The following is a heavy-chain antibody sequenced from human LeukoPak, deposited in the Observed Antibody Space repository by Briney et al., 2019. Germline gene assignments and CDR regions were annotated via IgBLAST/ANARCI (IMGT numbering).Heavy chain of an antibody. CDR1: GGSISSYY. Sequence: SETLSLTCTVSGGSISSYYWSWIRQPPGKGLEWIGYIFYSGNTNYNPSLKSRVTISVDTSKNQFSLKLSSVTAADTAVYYCARQGAGFCTNGVCYVPDYFDYWGQGTLVTVSS. D-gene: IGHD2-8*01. CDR2: IFYSGNT. J-gene: IGHJ4*02. CDR3: ARQGAGFCTNGVCYVPDYFDY. V-gene: IGHV4-59*08.